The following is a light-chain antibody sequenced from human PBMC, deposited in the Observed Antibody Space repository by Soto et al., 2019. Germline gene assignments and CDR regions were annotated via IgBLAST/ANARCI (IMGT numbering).Light chain of an antibody. CDR2: LGS. J-gene: IGKJ1*01. Sequence: DIVMTQSPLSLPVTPGEPASISCRSSQSLLHSNGYNYLDWYLQKPGQSPQLLIYLGSNRASGVPDRFSGSGSSTDFTLKISRVGAEDVGVYYCMQALQTPRTFGQGTKVEVK. CDR1: QSLLHSNGYNY. CDR3: MQALQTPRT. V-gene: IGKV2-28*01.